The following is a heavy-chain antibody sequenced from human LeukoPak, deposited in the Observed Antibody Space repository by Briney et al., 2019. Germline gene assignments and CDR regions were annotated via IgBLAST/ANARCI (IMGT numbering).Heavy chain of an antibody. V-gene: IGHV4-34*01. CDR1: GGSFGGYY. D-gene: IGHD6-19*01. J-gene: IGHJ4*02. Sequence: SETLSLTCAVYGGSFGGYYWSWIRQPPGKGLEWIGEINRSGSTKYNPSLKSRVTISVDTSKNHFSLNLSSVTAADTAVYYCARGLWLAPTGDYWGQGTLVTVSS. CDR3: ARGLWLAPTGDY. CDR2: INRSGST.